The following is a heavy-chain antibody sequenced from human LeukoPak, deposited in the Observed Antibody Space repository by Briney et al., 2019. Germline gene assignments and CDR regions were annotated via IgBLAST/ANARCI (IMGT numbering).Heavy chain of an antibody. J-gene: IGHJ5*02. V-gene: IGHV3-23*01. D-gene: IGHD3-22*01. CDR1: GFTFSSYG. Sequence: GGTLRLSCAASGFTFSSYGMSWVRQAPGKGLEWVSAISGSGGSTYYADSVKGRFTISRDNSKNTLYLQMNSLRAEDTAVYYCARAYYYDSSGLEPWGQGTLVTVSS. CDR3: ARAYYYDSSGLEP. CDR2: ISGSGGST.